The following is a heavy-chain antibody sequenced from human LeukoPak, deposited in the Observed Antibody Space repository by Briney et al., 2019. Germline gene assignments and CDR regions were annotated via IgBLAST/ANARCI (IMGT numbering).Heavy chain of an antibody. J-gene: IGHJ4*02. Sequence: GASVKVSCKASGYTFTSYDINWVRQATGQGLEWMGWISAYNGNTNYAQKLQGRVTMTTDTSTSTAYMELRSLRSDDTAVYYCARDPYCGGDCSSNFDYWGQGTLVTVSS. V-gene: IGHV1-18*01. CDR2: ISAYNGNT. D-gene: IGHD2-21*02. CDR1: GYTFTSYD. CDR3: ARDPYCGGDCSSNFDY.